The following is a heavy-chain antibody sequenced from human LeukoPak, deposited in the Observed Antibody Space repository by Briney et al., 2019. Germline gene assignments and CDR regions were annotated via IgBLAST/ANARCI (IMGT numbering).Heavy chain of an antibody. D-gene: IGHD2-21*02. CDR1: GFTVSSNY. CDR3: ASPSKGDSYYYYGMDV. V-gene: IGHV3-66*01. Sequence: GGSLRLSCAASGFTVSSNYMSWVRQAPGKGLEWASVIYSGGSTYYADSVKGRFTISRDNSKNTLYLQMNSLRAEDTAVYYCASPSKGDSYYYYGMDVWGQGTTVTVSS. CDR2: IYSGGST. J-gene: IGHJ6*02.